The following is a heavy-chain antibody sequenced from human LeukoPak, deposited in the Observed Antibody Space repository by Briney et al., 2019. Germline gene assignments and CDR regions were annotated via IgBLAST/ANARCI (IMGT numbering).Heavy chain of an antibody. D-gene: IGHD5-12*01. Sequence: ASVKVSCKASGGTFSSYAISWVRQAPGQGLEWMGGIIPTFGTANYAQKFQGRVTITADESTSTAYMELSSLRSEDTAVYYCARSEADIVATIVDYWGQGTLVTVSS. CDR2: IIPTFGTA. V-gene: IGHV1-69*01. CDR1: GGTFSSYA. CDR3: ARSEADIVATIVDY. J-gene: IGHJ4*02.